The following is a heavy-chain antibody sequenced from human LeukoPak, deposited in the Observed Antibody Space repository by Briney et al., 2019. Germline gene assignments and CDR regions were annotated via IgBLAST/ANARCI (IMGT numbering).Heavy chain of an antibody. CDR3: ARGGLDYYDSSGYFQDY. J-gene: IGHJ4*02. V-gene: IGHV3-33*01. D-gene: IGHD3-22*01. CDR2: IWYDGSNK. Sequence: PGRSLRLSCAASGFTFSSYGMHWVRQAPGKGLEWVAVIWYDGSNKYYADSVKGRFTISRDNSKNTLYLQMNSLRAEDTAVYYCARGGLDYYDSSGYFQDYWGQGTLVTVSS. CDR1: GFTFSSYG.